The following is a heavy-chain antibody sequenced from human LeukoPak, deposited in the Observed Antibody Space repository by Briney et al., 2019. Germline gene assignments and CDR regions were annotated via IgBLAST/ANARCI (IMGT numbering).Heavy chain of an antibody. CDR3: ARSDYYDSSGNYNFDY. J-gene: IGHJ4*02. Sequence: GGSLRLSCAVSGFTFSSYWMSWVRQAPGKGLEWVANIKQGGIEKNYVDSVKGRFTISRDNAKNSLYLQMNSLRDEDTAVYYCARSDYYDSSGNYNFDYWGQGTLVTVSS. CDR1: GFTFSSYW. CDR2: IKQGGIEK. D-gene: IGHD3-22*01. V-gene: IGHV3-7*01.